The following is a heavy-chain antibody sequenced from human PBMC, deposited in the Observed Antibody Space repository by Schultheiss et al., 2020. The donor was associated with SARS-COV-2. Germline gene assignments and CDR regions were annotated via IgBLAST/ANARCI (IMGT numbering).Heavy chain of an antibody. D-gene: IGHD6-13*01. CDR2: IGTAGDT. J-gene: IGHJ2*01. V-gene: IGHV3-13*01. CDR1: GFTFSSYD. CDR3: ATSLYSSSLRGVNWYFDL. Sequence: GESLKISCAASGFTFSSYDMHWVRQATGKGLEWVSAIGTAGDTYYPGSVKGRFTISRENAKNSLYLQMNSLRAGDTAVYCCATSLYSSSLRGVNWYFDLWGRGTLVTVSS.